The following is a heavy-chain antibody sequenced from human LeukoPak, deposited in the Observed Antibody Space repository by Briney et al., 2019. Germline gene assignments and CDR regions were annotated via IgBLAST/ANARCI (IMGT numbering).Heavy chain of an antibody. CDR1: GFTFSSYA. D-gene: IGHD3-10*01. V-gene: IGHV3-30-3*01. Sequence: PGGSLRLSCAASGFTFSSYAMHWVRQAPGKGLEWVAVISYDGSNKYYADSVKGRFTISRDNSKNTLYLQMNSLRAEDTAVYYCAKVLLDYYGSGSYYNDAFDIWGQGTMVTVSS. CDR2: ISYDGSNK. CDR3: AKVLLDYYGSGSYYNDAFDI. J-gene: IGHJ3*02.